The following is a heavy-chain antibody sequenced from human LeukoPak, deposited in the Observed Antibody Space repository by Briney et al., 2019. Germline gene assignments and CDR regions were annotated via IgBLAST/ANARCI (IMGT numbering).Heavy chain of an antibody. CDR3: AREDFGVVIHNWFDP. CDR1: GGTFSSYT. D-gene: IGHD3-3*01. V-gene: IGHV1-69*04. Sequence: SVKVSCKASGGTFSSYTISWVRQAPGQGLEWMGRIIPILGIANYAQKSQGRVTITADKSTSTAYMELSSLRSEDTAVYYCAREDFGVVIHNWFDPWGQGTLVTVSS. CDR2: IIPILGIA. J-gene: IGHJ5*02.